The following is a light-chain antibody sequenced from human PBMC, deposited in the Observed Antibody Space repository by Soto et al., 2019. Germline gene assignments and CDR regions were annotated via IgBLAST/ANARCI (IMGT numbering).Light chain of an antibody. Sequence: DIQMTQSPSSLSASVGDRVTITCRASQGISTYLAWYQQKPGKVPKLLIYAASTLQSGVPSRFSGSGSGQDFTRTISSLQPEDGATYYCQKYNSAPRTFGQGTKVEIK. CDR3: QKYNSAPRT. J-gene: IGKJ1*01. CDR1: QGISTY. CDR2: AAS. V-gene: IGKV1-27*01.